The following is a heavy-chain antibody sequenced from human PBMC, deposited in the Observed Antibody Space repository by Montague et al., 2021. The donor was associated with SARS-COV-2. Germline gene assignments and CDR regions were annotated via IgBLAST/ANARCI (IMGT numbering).Heavy chain of an antibody. V-gene: IGHV6-1*01. D-gene: IGHD2-21*02. J-gene: IGHJ2*01. CDR3: TRAYCGGDCYFYWYFDL. CDR1: GDSVSSHIAT. CDR2: TYYRSKWYN. Sequence: CAISGDSVSSHIATWNWIRQSPSRGLEWLGRTYYRSKWYNDYAVSVKSRVIINPDTSNNRISLQLNSVTPEDTAVYYCTRAYCGGDCYFYWYFDLWGRGTLVTGAS.